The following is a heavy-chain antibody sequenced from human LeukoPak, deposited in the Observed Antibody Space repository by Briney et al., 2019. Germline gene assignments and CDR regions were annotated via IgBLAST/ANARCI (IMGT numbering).Heavy chain of an antibody. CDR2: IYPGDSDT. Sequence: GEPLKISGKGFGNSFTSSWIGWLRQMPGKGLKGMGIIYPGDSDTRYSPSFQGQVTISADKSISTAYLQWSSLKASDTAMYYCATTAGSGSRVDYWGQGTLVTVSS. V-gene: IGHV5-51*01. CDR3: ATTAGSGSRVDY. CDR1: GNSFTSSW. J-gene: IGHJ4*02. D-gene: IGHD3-3*01.